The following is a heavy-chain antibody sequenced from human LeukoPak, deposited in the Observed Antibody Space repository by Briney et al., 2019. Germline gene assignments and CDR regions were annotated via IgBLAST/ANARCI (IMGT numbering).Heavy chain of an antibody. CDR2: ISYDGSNK. Sequence: GGSLRLSCAASGFTFSSYAMHWVRQAPGKGLEWVAVISYDGSNKYYADSVKGRFTISRDNSKNTLYLQMSSLRAEDTAVYYCARDFSGIAAVEYFDYWGQGTLVTVSS. J-gene: IGHJ4*02. CDR1: GFTFSSYA. CDR3: ARDFSGIAAVEYFDY. D-gene: IGHD6-13*01. V-gene: IGHV3-30-3*01.